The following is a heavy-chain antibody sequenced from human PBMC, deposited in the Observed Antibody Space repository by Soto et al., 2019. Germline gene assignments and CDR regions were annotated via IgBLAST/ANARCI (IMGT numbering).Heavy chain of an antibody. Sequence: VESLTISRKVSGYSFTSYGIVWVLQMPGKGLEWMGIIYPGDSDTRYSPSFQGQVTISADKSISTAYLQWSSLKASDTAMYYCARLGYYGSGSYYYFDYWGQGTLVTSPQ. CDR1: GYSFTSYG. D-gene: IGHD3-10*01. CDR3: ARLGYYGSGSYYYFDY. V-gene: IGHV5-51*01. J-gene: IGHJ4*02. CDR2: IYPGDSDT.